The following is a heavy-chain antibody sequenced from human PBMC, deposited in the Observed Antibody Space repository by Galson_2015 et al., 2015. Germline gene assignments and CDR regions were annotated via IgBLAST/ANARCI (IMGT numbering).Heavy chain of an antibody. CDR1: GFTFDDYA. D-gene: IGHD3-22*01. CDR2: ISGDGGST. CDR3: AKDNLRGYDMPDWYFDL. Sequence: SLRLSCAASGFTFDDYAMHWVRQAPGKGLEWVSLISGDGGSTYYANSVKGRFTISRDNSKNSLYLQMNSLRTEDTALYYCAKDNLRGYDMPDWYFDLWGRGTLVTVSS. J-gene: IGHJ2*01. V-gene: IGHV3-43*02.